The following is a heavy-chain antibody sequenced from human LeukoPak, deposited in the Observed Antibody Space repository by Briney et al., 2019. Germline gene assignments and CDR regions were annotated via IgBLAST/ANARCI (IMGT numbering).Heavy chain of an antibody. D-gene: IGHD3-10*01. V-gene: IGHV4-39*07. CDR2: IYYSGST. CDR3: ARASWKVVRGFDY. CDR1: GGSISSSSYY. Sequence: PSETLSLTCTVSGGSISSSSYYWGWIRQPPGKGLEWIGSIYYSGSTYYNPSLKSRVTISVDTSKNQFSLKLSSVTAADTAVYYCARASWKVVRGFDYWGQGTLVTVSS. J-gene: IGHJ4*02.